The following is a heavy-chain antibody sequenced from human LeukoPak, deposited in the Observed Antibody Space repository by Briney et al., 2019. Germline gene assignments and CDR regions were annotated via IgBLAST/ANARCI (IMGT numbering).Heavy chain of an antibody. J-gene: IGHJ6*03. Sequence: SETLSLTCAVYGGSFSGYYWTWIRQPPGKGLEWIGKINHSGSTNYNPSLKSRVTISVDTSKNQFSLKLSSVTAADTAVYYCARGRVVVVVAATHYYYYYMDVWGKGTTVTVSS. V-gene: IGHV4-34*01. CDR3: ARGRVVVVVAATHYYYYYMDV. CDR2: INHSGST. CDR1: GGSFSGYY. D-gene: IGHD2-15*01.